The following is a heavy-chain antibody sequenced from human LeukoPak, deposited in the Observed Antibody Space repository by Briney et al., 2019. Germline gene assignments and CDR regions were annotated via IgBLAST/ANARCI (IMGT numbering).Heavy chain of an antibody. J-gene: IGHJ4*02. CDR1: GFTFSSYT. D-gene: IGHD3-3*01. Sequence: GGSLRLSCAASGFTFSSYTMKWVRQAPGKGLEWVSSISSSSSYIYYADSVKGRFTISRDNSKNTLYLQMNSLRAEDTAVYYCAKEYYDFRSGYPHDYWGQGTLVTVSS. V-gene: IGHV3-21*04. CDR2: ISSSSSYI. CDR3: AKEYYDFRSGYPHDY.